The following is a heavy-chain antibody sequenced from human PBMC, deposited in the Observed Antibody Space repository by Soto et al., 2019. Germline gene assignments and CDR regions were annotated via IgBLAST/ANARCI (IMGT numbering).Heavy chain of an antibody. D-gene: IGHD2-2*03. J-gene: IGHJ5*02. Sequence: SETLSLTCTVSGDSVSSYSWNWIRQPPGRGLGWIGYIYYSGSTNYNPSLNSRVTIPVDTSKNQFSLNLRYVTAADTAVYYCAARQNMDKPPPQATGFDPGGQEPLLPVPS. CDR1: GDSVSSYS. V-gene: IGHV4-59*08. CDR3: AARQNMDKPPPQATGFDP. CDR2: IYYSGST.